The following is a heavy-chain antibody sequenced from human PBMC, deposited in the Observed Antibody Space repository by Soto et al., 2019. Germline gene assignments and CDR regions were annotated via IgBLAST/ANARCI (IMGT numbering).Heavy chain of an antibody. Sequence: GESLKISCKGSGYSFSTYSIGWVRQMPGKGLEWMGNIHSGDSDTRYSPSFQGQVSISADKSSSTAYLQWSSLKASDTAVYYCARLSLDCPSTSCYFDSWGQGTLVTVSS. CDR2: IHSGDSDT. CDR1: GYSFSTYS. D-gene: IGHD2-2*01. CDR3: ARLSLDCPSTSCYFDS. V-gene: IGHV5-51*01. J-gene: IGHJ4*02.